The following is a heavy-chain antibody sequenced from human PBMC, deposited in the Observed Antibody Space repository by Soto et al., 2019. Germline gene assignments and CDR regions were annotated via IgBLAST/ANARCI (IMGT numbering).Heavy chain of an antibody. D-gene: IGHD3-3*01. CDR1: GFTFSSYA. J-gene: IGHJ4*02. CDR2: ISGSGGST. CDR3: AKGVYDFWSGYFFDY. V-gene: IGHV3-23*01. Sequence: GGSLRLPCAASGFTFSSYAMSWVRQAPGKGLEWVSAISGSGGSTYYADSVKGRFTISRDNSKNTLYLQMNSLRAEDTAVYYCAKGVYDFWSGYFFDYWGQGTLVTVSS.